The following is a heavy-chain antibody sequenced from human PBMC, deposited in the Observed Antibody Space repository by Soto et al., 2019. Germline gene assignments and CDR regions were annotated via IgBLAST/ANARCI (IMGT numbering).Heavy chain of an antibody. CDR2: IYYSGST. J-gene: IGHJ6*02. V-gene: IGHV4-61*01. CDR1: GGSVSSGSYY. Sequence: SETLSLTCTVSGGSVSSGSYYWSWIRQPPGKGLEWIGYIYYSGSTNYNPSLKSRVTISVDTSKNQFSLKLSSVTAADTAVYYCASQIQLGTELENYYYYYGMDVWGQGTTVTVSS. CDR3: ASQIQLGTELENYYYYYGMDV. D-gene: IGHD5-18*01.